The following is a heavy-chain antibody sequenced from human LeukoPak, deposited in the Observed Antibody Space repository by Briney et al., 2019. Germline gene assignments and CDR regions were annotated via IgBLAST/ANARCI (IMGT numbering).Heavy chain of an antibody. CDR1: GYTFTSYG. CDR2: ISAYSGNT. D-gene: IGHD2-15*01. CDR3: ARTGYCSGGSCLTSYYYYYYMDV. V-gene: IGHV1-18*01. J-gene: IGHJ6*03. Sequence: ASVKVSCKASGYTFTSYGISWVRQAPGQGLEWMGWISAYSGNTNYAQKLQGRVTMTTDTSTSTAYMELRSLRSDDTAVYYCARTGYCSGGSCLTSYYYYYYMDVWGKGTTVTVSS.